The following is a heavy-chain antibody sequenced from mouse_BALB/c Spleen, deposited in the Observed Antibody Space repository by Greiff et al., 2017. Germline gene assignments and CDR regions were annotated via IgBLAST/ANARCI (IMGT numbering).Heavy chain of an antibody. CDR1: GFTFSSYT. CDR3: ARNYYGSSYAWFAY. Sequence: EVMLVESGGGLVQPGGSLKLSCAASGFTFSSYTMSWVRQTPEKRLEWVAYISNGGGSTYYPDTVKGRFTISRDNAKNTLYLQMSSLKSEDTAMYYCARNYYGSSYAWFAYWGQGTLVTVSA. CDR2: ISNGGGST. D-gene: IGHD1-1*01. V-gene: IGHV5-12-2*01. J-gene: IGHJ3*01.